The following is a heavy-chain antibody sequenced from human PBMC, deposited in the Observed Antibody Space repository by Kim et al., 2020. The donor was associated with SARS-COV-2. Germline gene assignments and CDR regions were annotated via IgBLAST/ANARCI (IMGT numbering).Heavy chain of an antibody. Sequence: SETLSLTCTVSGGSISSYYWSWIRQPPGKGLEWIGYIYYSGSTNYNPSLKSRVTISVDTSKNQFSLKLSSVTAADTAVYYCAREGCGYYGSGSYYNYFDYWGQGTLVTVSS. V-gene: IGHV4-59*01. CDR1: GGSISSYY. CDR3: AREGCGYYGSGSYYNYFDY. CDR2: IYYSGST. J-gene: IGHJ4*02. D-gene: IGHD3-10*01.